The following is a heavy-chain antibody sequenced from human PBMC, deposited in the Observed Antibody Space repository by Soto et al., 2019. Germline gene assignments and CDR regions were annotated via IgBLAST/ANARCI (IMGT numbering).Heavy chain of an antibody. CDR1: GFTFSSYE. Sequence: HPGGSLRLSCAASGFTFSSYEMNWVRQAPGKGLEWVSYISSSGSTIYYADSVKGRFTISRDNAKNSLYLQMNSLRAEDTAVYYCARALFSGPGGDPYYYYGMDVWGQGTTVTVS. CDR3: ARALFSGPGGDPYYYYGMDV. V-gene: IGHV3-48*03. D-gene: IGHD6-19*01. CDR2: ISSSGSTI. J-gene: IGHJ6*02.